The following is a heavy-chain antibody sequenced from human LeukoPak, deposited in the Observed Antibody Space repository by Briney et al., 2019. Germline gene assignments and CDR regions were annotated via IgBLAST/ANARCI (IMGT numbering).Heavy chain of an antibody. CDR1: GVSISRGSYY. D-gene: IGHD3-10*01. CDR2: IYTSGST. V-gene: IGHV4-61*02. J-gene: IGHJ6*03. Sequence: SQTLSLTCTVSGVSISRGSYYWSWIRQPAGKGLEWIGRIYTSGSTNYNPSLKSRVTISVDTSKNQFSLKLSSVTAADTAVYYCARDAKRITMVRGVIPYYYYYMDVWGKGTTVTISS. CDR3: ARDAKRITMVRGVIPYYYYYMDV.